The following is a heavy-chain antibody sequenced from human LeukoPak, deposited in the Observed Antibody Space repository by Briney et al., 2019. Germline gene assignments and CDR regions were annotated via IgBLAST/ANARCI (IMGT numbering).Heavy chain of an antibody. Sequence: GGSLRLSCAASGFTISSNAMSWVRQAPGKGLEWVSAISGSGGSTYYADSVKGRFTISRDNSKNTLYLQMNSLRAEDTAVYYCAKDGGGSYSYFDYWGQGTLVTVSS. CDR3: AKDGGGSYSYFDY. D-gene: IGHD1-26*01. CDR1: GFTISSNA. V-gene: IGHV3-23*01. J-gene: IGHJ4*02. CDR2: ISGSGGST.